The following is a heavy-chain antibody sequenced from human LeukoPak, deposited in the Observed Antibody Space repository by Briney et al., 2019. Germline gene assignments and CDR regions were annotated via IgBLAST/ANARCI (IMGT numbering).Heavy chain of an antibody. CDR1: GFTFDDYA. V-gene: IGHV3-9*01. J-gene: IGHJ4*02. Sequence: GGSLRLSCAASGFTFDDYAMHWVRQAPGKGLEWVSGISWNSGSIGYADSVKGRFTIYRDNAKNSLYLQMNSLRAEDTAIYYCASTFPYCGGGSCALGGQGTLVTVSS. CDR3: ASTFPYCGGGSCAL. CDR2: ISWNSGSI. D-gene: IGHD2-15*01.